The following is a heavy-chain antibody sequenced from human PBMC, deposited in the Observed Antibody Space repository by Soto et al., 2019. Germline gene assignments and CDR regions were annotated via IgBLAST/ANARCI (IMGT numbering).Heavy chain of an antibody. J-gene: IGHJ4*02. D-gene: IGHD3-9*01. CDR3: VSQYYDVLTAWISPDN. V-gene: IGHV3-33*03. Sequence: QVQLVESGGGVVQPWRSLSLSCAASAFTFISYGMHWFRQAPGKGLEWVSVIWHDGSSKFYADSVTGPFTISSDNSKNTLYRQINSLISENTAVYYCVSQYYDVLTAWISPDNSGQGTLVTVAS. CDR1: AFTFISYG. CDR2: IWHDGSSK.